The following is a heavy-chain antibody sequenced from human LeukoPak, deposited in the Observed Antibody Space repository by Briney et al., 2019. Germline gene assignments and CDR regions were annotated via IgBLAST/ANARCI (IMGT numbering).Heavy chain of an antibody. J-gene: IGHJ3*01. CDR1: GYSISSGYY. V-gene: IGHV4-38-2*02. CDR3: ARMGVSYYYDSSTYYPLAFDV. CDR2: IFHSGSI. D-gene: IGHD3-22*01. Sequence: SETLSLTCTVSGYSISSGYYWGWIRQSPGRGLEWIATIFHSGSIYYSPSLKRRVTLSVDTSKNQFFLKLNSVNAADTAVYYCARMGVSYYYDSSTYYPLAFDVWGQGTVVTVSS.